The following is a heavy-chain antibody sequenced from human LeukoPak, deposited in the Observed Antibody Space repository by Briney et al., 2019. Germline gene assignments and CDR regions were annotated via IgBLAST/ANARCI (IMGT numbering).Heavy chain of an antibody. Sequence: ASVKVSCRASGYTFTSYDINWVRQATGQGLEWMGWMNPNSGNTGYAQKFQGRITMTRNTSISTAYMELSSLTSEDTAVYYCARIAAAGNRRLNYWGQGTLVTVSS. CDR1: GYTFTSYD. CDR2: MNPNSGNT. V-gene: IGHV1-8*01. D-gene: IGHD6-13*01. J-gene: IGHJ4*02. CDR3: ARIAAAGNRRLNY.